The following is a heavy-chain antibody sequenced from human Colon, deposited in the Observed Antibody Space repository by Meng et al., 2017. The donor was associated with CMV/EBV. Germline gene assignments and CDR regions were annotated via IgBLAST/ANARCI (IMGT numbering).Heavy chain of an antibody. J-gene: IGHJ4*02. Sequence: CNASGYNFDIFGLTWVRQAPGQGLEWMGWVSAENGNTNYAQKFQGRVTVTTDTSTKTAYMELRSLRSDDSAVYYCARAGAAVTTHFDMWGQGTLVTVSS. CDR3: ARAGAAVTTHFDM. CDR2: VSAENGNT. V-gene: IGHV1-18*01. D-gene: IGHD4-17*01. CDR1: GYNFDIFG.